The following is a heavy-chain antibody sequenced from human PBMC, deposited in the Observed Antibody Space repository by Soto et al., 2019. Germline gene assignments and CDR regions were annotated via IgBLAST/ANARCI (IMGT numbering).Heavy chain of an antibody. CDR1: GFSFSSHA. Sequence: EMELKESGGGLVQRGGSLRLSCVASGFSFSSHAMGWVRQAPGKGLEWVSSLIGGGGDTFYADSVKGRFTISRHNSRNTLYLQMDGLTAADTAVYYCVRCCSFSRSDYSWYFDVWGRGTPVSVSS. CDR2: LIGGGGDT. J-gene: IGHJ2*01. CDR3: VRCCSFSRSDYSWYFDV. D-gene: IGHD3-16*01. V-gene: IGHV3-23*01.